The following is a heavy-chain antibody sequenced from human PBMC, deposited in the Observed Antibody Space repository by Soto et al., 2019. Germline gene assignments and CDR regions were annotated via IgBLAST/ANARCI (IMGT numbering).Heavy chain of an antibody. J-gene: IGHJ4*02. Sequence: QVELVQSGAGVKKPGSWVKVSCKASGGTLSSYAISGVRQAPGQGLEWMVGIIPNFGTATYAQKFQGRVTITADESTSTAYMELSSLRSEDTAVYYCARESRYCSGGSCYFLPGIDYWGQGTLVTVSS. V-gene: IGHV1-69*12. D-gene: IGHD2-15*01. CDR2: IIPNFGTA. CDR1: GGTLSSYA. CDR3: ARESRYCSGGSCYFLPGIDY.